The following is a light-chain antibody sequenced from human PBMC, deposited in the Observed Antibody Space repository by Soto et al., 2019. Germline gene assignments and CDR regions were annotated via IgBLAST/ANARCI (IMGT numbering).Light chain of an antibody. V-gene: IGKV1-9*01. J-gene: IGKJ1*01. CDR1: QGIGTY. Sequence: GDRVTVTCRAIQGIGTYLVWYQQKSGKAPTVLIYASSTLQTGVPSRFSGRGSGTDCSLTISSLHPADVATDDCQQVDRYTRTFGQGTKVDIK. CDR2: ASS. CDR3: QQVDRYTRT.